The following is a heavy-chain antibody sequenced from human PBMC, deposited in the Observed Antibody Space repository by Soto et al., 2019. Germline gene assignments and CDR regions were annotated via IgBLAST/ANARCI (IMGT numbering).Heavy chain of an antibody. CDR1: GYTFTSYA. V-gene: IGHV1-3*01. D-gene: IGHD3-3*01. CDR2: INAGNGNT. CDR3: ARSRTIFRPNRENWFDP. J-gene: IGHJ5*02. Sequence: VKVSCKASGYTFTSYAMHWVRQAPGQRLEWMGWINAGNGNTKYSQKFQGRVTITRDTSASTAYMELSSLRSEDTAVYYCARSRTIFRPNRENWFDPWGQGTLVTVSS.